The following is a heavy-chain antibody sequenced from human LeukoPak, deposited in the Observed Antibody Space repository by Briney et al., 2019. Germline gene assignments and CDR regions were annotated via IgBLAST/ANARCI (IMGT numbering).Heavy chain of an antibody. CDR3: ASETTVTPYWYFDL. CDR1: GGSFSGYY. J-gene: IGHJ2*01. D-gene: IGHD4-17*01. Sequence: SETLSLTCAVYGGSFSGYYWSWIRQPPGKGLEWIGETNHSGSTNYNPSLKSRVTISVDTSKNQFSLKLSSVTAADTAVYYCASETTVTPYWYFDLWGRGTLVTVSS. CDR2: TNHSGST. V-gene: IGHV4-34*01.